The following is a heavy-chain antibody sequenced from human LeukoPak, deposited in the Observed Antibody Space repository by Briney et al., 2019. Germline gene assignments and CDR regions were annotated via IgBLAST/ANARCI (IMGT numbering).Heavy chain of an antibody. J-gene: IGHJ4*02. V-gene: IGHV3-23*01. Sequence: GGSLRLSCAASGFTFSIYAMSWVRQAPGKGLEWVSAIRGSGGSTYYADSVKGRFTISRDNSKNTLYLQVNSLRAEDTAVYYCAKLLNDYGDYYFDYWGQGTLVTVSS. CDR2: IRGSGGST. CDR1: GFTFSIYA. D-gene: IGHD4-17*01. CDR3: AKLLNDYGDYYFDY.